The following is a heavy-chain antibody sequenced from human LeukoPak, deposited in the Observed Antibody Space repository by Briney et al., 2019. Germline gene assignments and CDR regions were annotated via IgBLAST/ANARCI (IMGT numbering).Heavy chain of an antibody. CDR1: GFTVSSNY. J-gene: IGHJ5*02. V-gene: IGHV3-7*01. Sequence: TGGSLRLSCAASGFTVSSNYMSWVRQAPGKGLEWVANIKQDGSEKYYVDSVKGRFTISRDNGKNSLYLQMNSLRVEDTALYYCVRDPFFSVPWGQGTLVTVSS. D-gene: IGHD2/OR15-2a*01. CDR2: IKQDGSEK. CDR3: VRDPFFSVP.